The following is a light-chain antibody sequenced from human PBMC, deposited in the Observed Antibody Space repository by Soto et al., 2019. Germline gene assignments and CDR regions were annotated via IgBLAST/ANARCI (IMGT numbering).Light chain of an antibody. CDR1: QSISSW. CDR2: NAS. CDR3: QQYNSYGYT. V-gene: IGKV1-5*03. Sequence: DIQMTQSPSTLSASVGDRVTITCLASQSISSWLAWYQQKPGKAPKLLIYNASRLESGVPSRFSGSGSGTEFTLTISSLQPDDFATYYCQQYNSYGYTFGQGTKLEIK. J-gene: IGKJ2*01.